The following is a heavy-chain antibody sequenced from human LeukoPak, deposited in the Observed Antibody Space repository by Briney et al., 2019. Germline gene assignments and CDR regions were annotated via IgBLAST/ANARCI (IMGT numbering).Heavy chain of an antibody. V-gene: IGHV1-18*01. D-gene: IGHD3-22*01. Sequence: ASAKVSCKASGYTFTSYGISWVRQAPGQGLEWMGWISAYNGNTNYAQKLQGRVTMTTDTSTSTAYMELRSLRSDDTAVYYCAREDHYYDSSGYLRVDYWGQGTLVTVSS. CDR2: ISAYNGNT. J-gene: IGHJ4*02. CDR1: GYTFTSYG. CDR3: AREDHYYDSSGYLRVDY.